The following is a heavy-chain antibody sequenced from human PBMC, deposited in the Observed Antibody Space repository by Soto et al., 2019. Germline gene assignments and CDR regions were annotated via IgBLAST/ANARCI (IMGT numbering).Heavy chain of an antibody. J-gene: IGHJ6*02. Sequence: QVQLVQSGDEVKKPGASVKVSCKASGYIFVNYGIAWVRQAAGQGLEWMGWISPYTGNTHSATKVQGRLTMTTDTSTSTAYMDLGSLTSDDTAVYYCVMVDNYVTPTPQDVWGQGTTVTV. CDR1: GYIFVNYG. CDR2: ISPYTGNT. V-gene: IGHV1-18*01. CDR3: VMVDNYVTPTPQDV. D-gene: IGHD3-16*01.